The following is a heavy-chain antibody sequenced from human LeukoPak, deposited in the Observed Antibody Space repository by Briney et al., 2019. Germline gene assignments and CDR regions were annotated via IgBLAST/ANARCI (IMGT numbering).Heavy chain of an antibody. CDR1: GGSFSGYY. V-gene: IGHV4-34*01. Sequence: SETLSLTCAVYGGSFSGYYWSWIRQPPGKGLEWIGEINHSGSTNYNPSLKSRVTISVDTSKNQFSLKLSSVTAADTAVYYCARGWALSTIFGVVTKPNYYYMDVWGKGTTVTVSS. D-gene: IGHD3-3*01. CDR3: ARGWALSTIFGVVTKPNYYYMDV. CDR2: INHSGST. J-gene: IGHJ6*03.